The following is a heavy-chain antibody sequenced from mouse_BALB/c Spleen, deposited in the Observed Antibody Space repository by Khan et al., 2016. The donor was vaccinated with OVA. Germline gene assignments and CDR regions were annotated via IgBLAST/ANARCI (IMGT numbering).Heavy chain of an antibody. J-gene: IGHJ3*01. Sequence: EVQLQESGPEVVKPGASVKISCKASGYTFTDYNMDWVKQRHGKSLEWIGYFFPNSGGSGYNQKFKTKATLTVDISSNTAYMDLRSLTSEDSAVYSCVRSGYGSFAFWGQGTLVTVSA. CDR3: VRSGYGSFAF. CDR2: FFPNSGGS. V-gene: IGHV1S29*02. D-gene: IGHD1-2*01. CDR1: GYTFTDYN.